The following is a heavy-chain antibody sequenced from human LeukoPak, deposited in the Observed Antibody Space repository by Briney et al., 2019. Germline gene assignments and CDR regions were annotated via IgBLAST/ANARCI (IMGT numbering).Heavy chain of an antibody. Sequence: LAGGSLRLSCAASGFTFSSYGMSWVRQAPGKGLEWVSAISGSGGSTYYADSVKGRFTISRDNSKNTLYLQMNSLRAEDTAVYYCAKDVGSYRYAPDLFDYWGQGTLVTVSS. CDR3: AKDVGSYRYAPDLFDY. CDR2: ISGSGGST. D-gene: IGHD3-16*02. J-gene: IGHJ4*02. CDR1: GFTFSSYG. V-gene: IGHV3-23*01.